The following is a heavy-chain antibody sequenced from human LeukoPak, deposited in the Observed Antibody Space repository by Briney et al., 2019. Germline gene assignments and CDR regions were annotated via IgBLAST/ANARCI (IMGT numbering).Heavy chain of an antibody. Sequence: SETLSLTCTVSGGSISSCYWSWIRQPPGKGLEWIGYIYYSGSTNYNPSLKSRVTISVDTSKNQFSLKLSSVTAADTAVYYCAREAKGFSSGWYGLIDYWGQGTLVTVFS. CDR1: GGSISSCY. D-gene: IGHD6-19*01. V-gene: IGHV4-59*01. CDR3: AREAKGFSSGWYGLIDY. J-gene: IGHJ4*02. CDR2: IYYSGST.